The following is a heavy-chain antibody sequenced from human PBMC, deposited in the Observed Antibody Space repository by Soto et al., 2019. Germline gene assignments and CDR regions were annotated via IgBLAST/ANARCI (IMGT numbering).Heavy chain of an antibody. CDR1: GFTFSSYS. J-gene: IGHJ4*02. CDR3: ARDKPPGDSSGYYYVGGIDY. V-gene: IGHV3-21*01. Sequence: GSLRLSCAASGFTFSSYSMNWVRQAPGKGLEWVSSISSSSSYIYYADSVKGRFTISRDNAKNSLYLQMNSLRAEDTAVYYCARDKPPGDSSGYYYVGGIDYWGQGTLVTVSS. CDR2: ISSSSSYI. D-gene: IGHD3-22*01.